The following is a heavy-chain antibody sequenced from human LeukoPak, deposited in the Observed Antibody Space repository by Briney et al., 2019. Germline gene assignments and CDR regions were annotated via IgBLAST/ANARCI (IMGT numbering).Heavy chain of an antibody. V-gene: IGHV3-66*01. D-gene: IGHD6-19*01. J-gene: IGHJ4*02. CDR2: INSGGTT. Sequence: GGSLRLSCAASGFTVSSKYMAWVRQAPGKGLEWVSFINSGGTTNYADSVKGRFTVSRDYSKNTLNLQMNSLRAEDTAVYYCATIVSDSSGWYHFDHWGQGALVTVSS. CDR3: ATIVSDSSGWYHFDH. CDR1: GFTVSSKY.